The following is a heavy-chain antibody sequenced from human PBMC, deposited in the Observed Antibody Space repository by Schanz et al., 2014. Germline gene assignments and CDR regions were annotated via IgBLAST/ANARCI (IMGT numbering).Heavy chain of an antibody. CDR3: AKGMGYCSGGTCYDYYYYGLDV. V-gene: IGHV3-21*05. Sequence: EVHLVESGGGLVKRGGSLRLSCAASGFTISSYSMNWVRQAPGKGLEWVSDISSGSSYANYADSVKGRFTISRDNAKNSLDLQMNSLRAEDTAVFYCAKGMGYCSGGTCYDYYYYGLDVWGQGTTVTVSS. CDR1: GFTISSYS. D-gene: IGHD2-15*01. CDR2: ISSGSSYA. J-gene: IGHJ6*02.